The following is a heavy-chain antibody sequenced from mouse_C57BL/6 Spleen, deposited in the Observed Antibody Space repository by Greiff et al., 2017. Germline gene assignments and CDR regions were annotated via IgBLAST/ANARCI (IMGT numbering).Heavy chain of an antibody. J-gene: IGHJ1*03. D-gene: IGHD1-1*01. V-gene: IGHV5-12*01. CDR3: ARHEGYYGSSYLYFDV. CDR2: ISNGGGST. Sequence: EVMLVESGGGLVQPGGSLKLSCAASGFTFSDYYMYWVRQTPEKRLEWVAYISNGGGSTYYPDTVKGRFTISRDNAKNTLYLQMRRLKSWDTAIYYCARHEGYYGSSYLYFDVWGTGTTVTVSS. CDR1: GFTFSDYY.